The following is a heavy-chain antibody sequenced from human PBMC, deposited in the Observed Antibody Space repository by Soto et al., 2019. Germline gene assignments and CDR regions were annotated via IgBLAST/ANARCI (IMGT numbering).Heavy chain of an antibody. V-gene: IGHV3-11*01. CDR1: GFSFGDYY. Sequence: QVQLVESGGGLVKPGGSLRLSYAASGFSFGDYYMSWIRQAPGRGLEWISYISGTGRTIDYANSVKGRFTISRDNADKSLYLQMNSLGAEDTAIYYCARAPSAHDSFDLWGQGTLVTVSS. J-gene: IGHJ5*02. CDR2: ISGTGRTI. D-gene: IGHD5-12*01. CDR3: ARAPSAHDSFDL.